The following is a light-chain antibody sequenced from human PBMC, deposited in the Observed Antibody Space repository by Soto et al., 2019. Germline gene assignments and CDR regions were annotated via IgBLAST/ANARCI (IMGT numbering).Light chain of an antibody. CDR2: GAS. CDR1: QSVRSN. J-gene: IGKJ5*01. V-gene: IGKV3-15*01. CDR3: QQYNKWPPIT. Sequence: EIVMTQSPATLSVSPGEGASLSCRASQSVRSNLAWYQQKPGQAPRLLIFGASTRATGIPARFSGSGSGTEFTLTISRLQSEDFAVYYCQQYNKWPPITFGQGTRLEIK.